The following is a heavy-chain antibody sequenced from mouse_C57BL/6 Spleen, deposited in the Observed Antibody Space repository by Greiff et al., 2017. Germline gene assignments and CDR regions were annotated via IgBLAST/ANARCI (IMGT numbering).Heavy chain of an antibody. Sequence: VQLQQSGPELVKPGASVKISCKASGYSFTGYYMNWVKQSPEKSLEWIGEINPSTGGTTYNQKFKAKATLTVDKSSSTAYMQLKSLTSEDSAVYYCARRKGITTVGGYWYFDVWGTGTTVTVSS. CDR2: INPSTGGT. V-gene: IGHV1-42*01. CDR1: GYSFTGYY. CDR3: ARRKGITTVGGYWYFDV. J-gene: IGHJ1*03. D-gene: IGHD1-1*01.